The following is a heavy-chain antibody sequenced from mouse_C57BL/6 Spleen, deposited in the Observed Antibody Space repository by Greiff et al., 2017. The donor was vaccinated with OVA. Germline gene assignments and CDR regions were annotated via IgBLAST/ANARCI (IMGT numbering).Heavy chain of an antibody. CDR2: INPNNGGT. J-gene: IGHJ2*01. D-gene: IGHD2-3*01. CDR1: GYTFTDYY. CDR3: ARGDGSIPLDY. Sequence: EVQLQQSGPELVKPGASVKISCKASGYTFTDYYMNWVKQSHGKSLEWIGDINPNNGGTSYNQKFKGKATLTVDKSSSTAYMELRSLTSEDSAVYYCARGDGSIPLDYWGQGTTLTVSS. V-gene: IGHV1-26*01.